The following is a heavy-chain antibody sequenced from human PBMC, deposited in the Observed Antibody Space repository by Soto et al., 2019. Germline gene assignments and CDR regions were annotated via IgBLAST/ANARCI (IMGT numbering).Heavy chain of an antibody. CDR1: GFSLSTSGVG. V-gene: IGHV2-5*02. J-gene: IGHJ4*02. CDR2: IYWDDDK. Sequence: QITLKESGPTLVKPTQTLTLTCTFSGFSLSTSGVGVGWIRQPPGKALEWLALIYWDDDKRYSPSLKSRLTITKDTSKNQVVLTMTNMDPVDTATYYCAHRPMGPIYSHSYSGYDYFDYWGQGTLVTVSS. CDR3: AHRPMGPIYSHSYSGYDYFDY. D-gene: IGHD5-12*01.